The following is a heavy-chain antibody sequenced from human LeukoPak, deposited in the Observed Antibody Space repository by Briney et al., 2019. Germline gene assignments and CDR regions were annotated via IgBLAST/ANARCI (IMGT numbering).Heavy chain of an antibody. D-gene: IGHD1-26*01. CDR3: ASMGGTEDY. Sequence: PSETLSLTCTVSGGSISSYYWNWIRQPPGKGLEWIGYIYYSGSTNYNPSLKSRVTISVDTSKNQFSLKLSSVTAADTAVYYCASMGGTEDYWGQGTQVIVSS. CDR1: GGSISSYY. J-gene: IGHJ4*02. CDR2: IYYSGST. V-gene: IGHV4-59*01.